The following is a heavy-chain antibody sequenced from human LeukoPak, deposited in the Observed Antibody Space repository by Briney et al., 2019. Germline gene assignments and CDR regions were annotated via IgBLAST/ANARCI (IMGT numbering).Heavy chain of an antibody. CDR3: STIYPGAATGGNY. J-gene: IGHJ4*02. CDR2: MNHNSGNK. D-gene: IGHD2-15*01. CDR1: GYTFTSYD. Sequence: ASVTVSCKASGYTFTSYDINWVRQATGQGLEWMGWMNHNSGNKGYAQKFQGRVTITRNTSISTAYMERSSMRSEDTAVYYCSTIYPGAATGGNYWGEGTLVTVSS. V-gene: IGHV1-8*01.